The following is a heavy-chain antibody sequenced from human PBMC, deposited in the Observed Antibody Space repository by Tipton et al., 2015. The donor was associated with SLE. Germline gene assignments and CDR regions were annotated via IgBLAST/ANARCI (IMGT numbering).Heavy chain of an antibody. CDR1: GGSISSGSYY. V-gene: IGHV4-61*09. Sequence: TLSLTCTVSGGSISSGSYYWGWIRQPAGKGLEWIGYIYYSGSTNYNPSLESRVTMSVDTSKNQFSLKLSSVTAADTAVYYCAREGYSNSFDYWGQGTLVTVSS. J-gene: IGHJ4*02. D-gene: IGHD4-11*01. CDR3: AREGYSNSFDY. CDR2: IYYSGST.